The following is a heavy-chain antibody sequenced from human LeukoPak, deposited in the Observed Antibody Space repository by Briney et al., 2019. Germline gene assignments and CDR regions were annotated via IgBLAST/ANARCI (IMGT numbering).Heavy chain of an antibody. Sequence: ASVQVSCKAFGYTFIDYYMHWVRQPPGQGLEWMGWINPNSGATNYAQNFQGRVTMTRDTSINTAYMELSRLRSDDTAVYYCARVAYCYDSSGYYYSDYWGQGTLVTVSS. V-gene: IGHV1-2*02. CDR1: GYTFIDYY. J-gene: IGHJ4*02. CDR3: ARVAYCYDSSGYYYSDY. CDR2: INPNSGAT. D-gene: IGHD3-22*01.